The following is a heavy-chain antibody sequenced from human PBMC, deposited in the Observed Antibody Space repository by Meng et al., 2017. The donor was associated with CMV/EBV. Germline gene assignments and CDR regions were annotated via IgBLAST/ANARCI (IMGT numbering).Heavy chain of an antibody. CDR1: GFSFDDYG. Sequence: SCAASGFSFDDYGMHWVRQVPGKGLEWVAAISWNSEDIEYADSVRGRFTISRDNAKHSLYLQMSSLRPDDTAFYYCAKAYCSSTSCYEPLNHWGQGTLVTVSS. CDR3: AKAYCSSTSCYEPLNH. CDR2: ISWNSEDI. V-gene: IGHV3-9*01. J-gene: IGHJ4*02. D-gene: IGHD2-2*01.